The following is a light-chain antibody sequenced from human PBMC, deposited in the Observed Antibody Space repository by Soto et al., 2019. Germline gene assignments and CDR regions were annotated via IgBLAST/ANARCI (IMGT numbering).Light chain of an antibody. V-gene: IGLV1-47*01. CDR1: RSNIGNNY. CDR2: KDN. Sequence: QLVLTQPPSASGTAGQRVTISCSGGRSNIGNNYVFWYQLLPGVTPRLLIYKDNKRPSGVPDRFSGSKSGTSASLAVSGLRSEDEADYYFATWDDSLVWVFGGGTKLTVL. CDR3: ATWDDSLVWV. J-gene: IGLJ3*02.